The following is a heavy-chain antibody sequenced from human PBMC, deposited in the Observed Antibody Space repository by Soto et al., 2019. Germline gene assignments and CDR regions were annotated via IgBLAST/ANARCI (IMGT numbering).Heavy chain of an antibody. CDR3: AKDLGDKVYYDYGMDV. CDR2: IFSGGSK. V-gene: IGHV3-53*01. D-gene: IGHD2-21*02. CDR1: GFTVSGNY. Sequence: SLRLSCAASGFTVSGNYMSWVRQAPGKGLEWVSVIFSGGSKYYADSVKGRFTISRDNSKNMLYPQMNSLRAEDTAVYYCAKDLGDKVYYDYGMDVWGQGTTVTVSS. J-gene: IGHJ6*02.